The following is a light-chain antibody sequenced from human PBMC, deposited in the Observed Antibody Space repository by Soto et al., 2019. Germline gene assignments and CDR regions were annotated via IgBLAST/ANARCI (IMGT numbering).Light chain of an antibody. Sequence: QSVLTQPPSVSGAPGHRVTISCTGGSSNIGAGYDVNWYQQFPGTVPRLLIYGSTNRPSGVPDRFSGSKSGTSASLAITGLQAEDEAHYHCQSYDTSLSGARVFGTGTKVTVL. CDR3: QSYDTSLSGARV. J-gene: IGLJ1*01. V-gene: IGLV1-40*01. CDR1: SSNIGAGYD. CDR2: GST.